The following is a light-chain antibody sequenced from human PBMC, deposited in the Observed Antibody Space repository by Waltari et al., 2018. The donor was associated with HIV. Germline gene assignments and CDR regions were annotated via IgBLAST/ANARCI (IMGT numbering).Light chain of an antibody. CDR1: QSDSSN. CDR2: GAS. V-gene: IGKV3-15*01. Sequence: VMTQSPATLSLPPGESVTISCRASQSDSSNLAWYQQKPGQAPRLLIYGASTRGTGISVRFSGHQFGTEVTQTSSGLQSEDFAFYYGQQYDNRPPWTFGQGTRVERK. CDR3: QQYDNRPPWT. J-gene: IGKJ1*01.